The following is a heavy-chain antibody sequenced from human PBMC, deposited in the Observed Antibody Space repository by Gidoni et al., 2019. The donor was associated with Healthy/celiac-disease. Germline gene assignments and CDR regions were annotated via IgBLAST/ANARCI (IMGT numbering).Heavy chain of an antibody. J-gene: IGHJ6*02. CDR3: ADWFGESLYYYYGMDV. CDR1: GFTFSSEA. CDR2: ISGSGGST. Sequence: EVQLLESGGGWVKPGGSLRLSCAASGFTFSSEAMSWVRQAPGKGLEWVSAISGSGGSTSYADSVKGRFTISRDNSKNTLYLQMNSLRAEDTAVYYCADWFGESLYYYYGMDVWGQGTTVTVSS. D-gene: IGHD3-10*01. V-gene: IGHV3-23*01.